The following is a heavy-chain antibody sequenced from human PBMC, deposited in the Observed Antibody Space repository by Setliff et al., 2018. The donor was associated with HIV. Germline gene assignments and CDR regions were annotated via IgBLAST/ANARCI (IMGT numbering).Heavy chain of an antibody. V-gene: IGHV5-51*01. CDR3: ATSPGTYSDSSASYLDY. D-gene: IGHD6-6*01. Sequence: LGESLKISCKGSGYTFPHAWIGWVRQMPGKGLEWMGIIYLSDSDTRYSRSFQGQVTISVDQSITTAYLQWSSLKASDTAMYYCATSPGTYSDSSASYLDYWGQGTLVTVSS. CDR2: IYLSDSDT. CDR1: GYTFPHAW. J-gene: IGHJ4*02.